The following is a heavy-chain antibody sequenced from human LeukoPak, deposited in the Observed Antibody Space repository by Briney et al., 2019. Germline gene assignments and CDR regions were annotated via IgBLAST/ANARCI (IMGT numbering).Heavy chain of an antibody. J-gene: IGHJ5*02. CDR2: IQYDGSIK. Sequence: PGGSLRLSCAASGFTFSTYGIHWVRQAPGKGLEWVAFIQYDGSIKYYADSVKGRFTISRDNSKNTLYLQMNSLRAEDTAVYYCAKGPDSSGWYSNWFDPWGQGTLVTVSS. V-gene: IGHV3-30*02. D-gene: IGHD6-19*01. CDR3: AKGPDSSGWYSNWFDP. CDR1: GFTFSTYG.